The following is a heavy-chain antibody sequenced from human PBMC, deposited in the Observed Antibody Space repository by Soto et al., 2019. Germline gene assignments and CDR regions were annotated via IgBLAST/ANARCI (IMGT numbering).Heavy chain of an antibody. V-gene: IGHV3-21*01. CDR2: ISSSSSYI. CDR1: GFTFSSYS. CDR3: ARVRGSQWLADFDY. D-gene: IGHD6-19*01. J-gene: IGHJ4*02. Sequence: PGGSLRLSCAASGFTFSSYSMNWVRQAPGKGLEWVSSISSSSSYIYYADSVKGRFTISRDNAKNSLYLQMNSLRAEDTAVYYCARVRGSQWLADFDYWGQGTLVTVSS.